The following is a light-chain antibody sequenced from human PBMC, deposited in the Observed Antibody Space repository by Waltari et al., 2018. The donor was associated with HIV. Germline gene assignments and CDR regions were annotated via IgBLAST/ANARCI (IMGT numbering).Light chain of an antibody. CDR3: HQYNDWPRCT. CDR2: GAS. Sequence: TQSPVTLSVSPGDRVTLYCRASQNIGSYLAWYQQKTGQPPSLLVYGASIRAPGIPARFTGSGSGTDFNLIIDGLQPDDCAVYYCHQYNDWPRCTFGQGTKVEIK. CDR1: QNIGSY. V-gene: IGKV3D-15*01. J-gene: IGKJ2*02.